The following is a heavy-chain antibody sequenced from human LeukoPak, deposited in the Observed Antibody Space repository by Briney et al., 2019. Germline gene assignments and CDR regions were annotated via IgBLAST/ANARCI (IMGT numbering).Heavy chain of an antibody. V-gene: IGHV3-23*01. D-gene: IGHD6-19*01. J-gene: IGHJ4*02. Sequence: GGSLRLSCAASGFTFSNYGLTWVRQAPGKGLEWVSFIGDSGSNTYSADSVKGRFTISRDNPRNTLFLQMNSLRAEDTAVYYCAKGYSSGWYDFDYWGQGTLVTVSS. CDR3: AKGYSSGWYDFDY. CDR1: GFTFSNYG. CDR2: IGDSGSNT.